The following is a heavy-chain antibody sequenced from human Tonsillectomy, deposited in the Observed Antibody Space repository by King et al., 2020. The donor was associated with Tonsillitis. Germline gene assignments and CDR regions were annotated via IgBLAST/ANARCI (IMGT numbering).Heavy chain of an antibody. V-gene: IGHV1-18*01. CDR2: INAYNEDT. J-gene: IGHJ3*02. D-gene: IGHD2-15*01. CDR1: GYTFTSYG. CDR3: LRFPYSLGAFDS. Sequence: QLVQSGAEVKKPGASVKVSCKASGYTFTSYGISWVRQAPGQGLEWMGWINAYNEDTNYAQKLRGRVTMTTDTSTSTAYVGRRSLRSDDTAVYYCLRFPYSLGAFDSGGQGTMVIVSS.